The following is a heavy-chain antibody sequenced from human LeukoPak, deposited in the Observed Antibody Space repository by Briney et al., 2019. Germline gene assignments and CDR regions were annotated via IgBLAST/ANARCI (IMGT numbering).Heavy chain of an antibody. CDR1: GGSFSGYY. CDR3: ARRSPGSGYFDY. CDR2: INHSGST. J-gene: IGHJ4*02. V-gene: IGHV4-34*01. Sequence: SETLSLTCAVYGGSFSGYYWSWIRQPPGKGLEWIGEINHSGSTNYNPSLKSRVTISVDTSKNQFSLKLSSVTAADTAVYYCARRSPGSGYFDYWGQGTLVTVSS. D-gene: IGHD1-1*01.